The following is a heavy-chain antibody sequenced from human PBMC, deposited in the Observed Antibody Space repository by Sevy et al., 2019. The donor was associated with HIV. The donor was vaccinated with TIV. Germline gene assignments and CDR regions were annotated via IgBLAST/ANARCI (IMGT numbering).Heavy chain of an antibody. CDR2: IYYSGST. CDR3: ARASHGTIFGVVIIPENFDY. J-gene: IGHJ4*02. D-gene: IGHD3-3*01. CDR1: GGSISSYY. V-gene: IGHV4-59*01. Sequence: SETLSLTCTVSGGSISSYYWSWIRQPPGKGLEWIGYIYYSGSTNYNPSLKSRVTISVDTSKNQFSLKLSSVTAADTAVYYGARASHGTIFGVVIIPENFDYWGQGTLVTVSS.